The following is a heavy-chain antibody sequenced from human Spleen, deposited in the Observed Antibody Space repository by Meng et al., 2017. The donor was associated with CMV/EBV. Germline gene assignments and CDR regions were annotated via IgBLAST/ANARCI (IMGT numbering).Heavy chain of an antibody. D-gene: IGHD3-22*01. CDR1: GGSFSGYY. Sequence: HVQLQQWGAGLLKPSETLALTCAVYGGSFSGYYWSWIRQPPGKGLEWIGEINHSGSTNYNPSLKSRVTISVDTSKNQFSLKLSSVTAADTAVYYCARLYYYDSSGYFAFDYWGQGTLVTVSS. CDR2: INHSGST. CDR3: ARLYYYDSSGYFAFDY. V-gene: IGHV4-34*01. J-gene: IGHJ4*02.